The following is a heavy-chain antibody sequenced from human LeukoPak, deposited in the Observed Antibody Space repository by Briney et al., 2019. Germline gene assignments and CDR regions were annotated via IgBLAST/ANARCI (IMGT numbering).Heavy chain of an antibody. V-gene: IGHV1-18*01. CDR1: GYTFTSYG. D-gene: IGHD6-6*01. Sequence: WASVKVSCKASGYTFTSYGMSWVRQSPGQGLEWMGWISAYNGNTNYAQKLQGRVTMTTDTSTSTAYMELRSLRSDDTAVYYCARCSIAARLRHFDYWGQGTLVTVSS. CDR3: ARCSIAARLRHFDY. J-gene: IGHJ4*02. CDR2: ISAYNGNT.